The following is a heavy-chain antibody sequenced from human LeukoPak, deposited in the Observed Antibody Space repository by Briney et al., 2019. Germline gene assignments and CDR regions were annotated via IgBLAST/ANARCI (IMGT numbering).Heavy chain of an antibody. J-gene: IGHJ5*02. CDR1: GFTFSSYC. V-gene: IGHV3-7*03. CDR3: ARAPEGGWFDP. Sequence: GGSLRLSCAASGFTFSSYCMSWVRQAPGKGLEWVANIKQEGSEKYYLDSVKGRFTISRNNDKNSLYLQMKSLRAEDTAVYYCARAPEGGWFDPWGQGTLVTVSS. CDR2: IKQEGSEK. D-gene: IGHD3-16*01.